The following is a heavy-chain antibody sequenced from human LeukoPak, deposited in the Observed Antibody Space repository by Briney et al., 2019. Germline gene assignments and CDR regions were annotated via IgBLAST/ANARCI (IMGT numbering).Heavy chain of an antibody. J-gene: IGHJ6*03. CDR3: ARGSRDYDFWSGYYTSYYYYYMDV. CDR2: IYHSGST. Sequence: SSETLSLTCTVSGGSISSYYWGWIRQPPGKGLEWIGSIYHSGSTYYNPSLKSRVTISVDTSKNQFSLKLSSVTAADTAVYYCARGSRDYDFWSGYYTSYYYYYMDVWGKGTTVTVSS. V-gene: IGHV4-39*07. D-gene: IGHD3-3*01. CDR1: GGSISSYY.